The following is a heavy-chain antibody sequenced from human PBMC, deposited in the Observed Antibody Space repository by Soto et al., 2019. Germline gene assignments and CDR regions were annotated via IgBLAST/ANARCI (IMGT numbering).Heavy chain of an antibody. CDR1: GFSFDDYA. J-gene: IGHJ4*02. CDR2: ISWHGDSS. D-gene: IGHD1-26*01. CDR3: AQDTYIMVGGTHIDF. V-gene: IGHV3-9*01. Sequence: EVHLVESGGGLVQPGRSLRLSCVASGFSFDDYAMHWVRQAPGKGLERVSGISWHGDSSGYADAVKGRFTISRDNAKNSLFLQMNSLRADDTALYLCAQDTYIMVGGTHIDFWGRGILVTVSS.